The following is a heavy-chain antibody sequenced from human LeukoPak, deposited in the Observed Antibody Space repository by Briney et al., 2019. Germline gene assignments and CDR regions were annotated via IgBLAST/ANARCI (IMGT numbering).Heavy chain of an antibody. Sequence: GGSLRLSCAASGFTFSSYWMSWVRQAPGKGLEWVANVKQDGSGKYYVDSVKGRFTISRDNAKNSLYLQMNSLRAEDTAVYYCASDPLSIPGDNSLYFDYWGQGTLVTVSS. V-gene: IGHV3-7*01. D-gene: IGHD1-1*01. CDR3: ASDPLSIPGDNSLYFDY. CDR2: VKQDGSGK. J-gene: IGHJ4*02. CDR1: GFTFSSYW.